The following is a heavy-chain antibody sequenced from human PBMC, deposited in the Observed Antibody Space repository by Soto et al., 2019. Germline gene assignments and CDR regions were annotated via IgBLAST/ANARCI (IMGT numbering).Heavy chain of an antibody. CDR3: ARLRWKWEMDNFDF. Sequence: EVELLESGGGLVQRGGSLRLSCAASGFTFSVYAMAWVRQAPGKGLAWVSSISGSGTSTNYADSVKGRFTISRDTSKIKLYLKMNSLRAEDTAVYFCARLRWKWEMDNFDFWGPGTLVTVSS. J-gene: IGHJ4*02. V-gene: IGHV3-23*01. CDR1: GFTFSVYA. CDR2: ISGSGTST. D-gene: IGHD2-21*01.